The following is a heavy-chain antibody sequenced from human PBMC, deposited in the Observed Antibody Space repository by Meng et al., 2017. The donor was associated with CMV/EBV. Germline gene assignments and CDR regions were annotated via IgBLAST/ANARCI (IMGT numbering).Heavy chain of an antibody. CDR3: ARGRLRFDY. CDR2: IKQDGSEK. V-gene: IGHV3-7*01. CDR1: GFTFSSYW. J-gene: IGHJ4*02. Sequence: GESLKISCAASGFTFSSYWMSWVRQAPGKGLEWVANIKQDGSEKYYVDSVKGRFTISRDNAKNSLYLQMNSLRAEDTAMYYCARGRLRFDYWGQGTLVTVSS. D-gene: IGHD2-15*01.